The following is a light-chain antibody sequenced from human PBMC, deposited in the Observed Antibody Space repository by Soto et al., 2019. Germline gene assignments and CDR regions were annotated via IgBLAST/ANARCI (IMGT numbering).Light chain of an antibody. J-gene: IGKJ2*01. V-gene: IGKV1-8*01. CDR1: QGISSY. Sequence: AIRMTQSPSSLSASTGDRVTITCRASQGISSYLAWYQQKPGKAPKLLIYAASTLQSGVPSRFSGSGSGTDCTLTISCLQSEDFATSYCQQYYSYPPTFGQGTKVDIK. CDR3: QQYYSYPPT. CDR2: AAS.